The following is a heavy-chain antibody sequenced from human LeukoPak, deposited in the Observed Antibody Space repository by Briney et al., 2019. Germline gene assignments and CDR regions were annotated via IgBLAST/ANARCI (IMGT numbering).Heavy chain of an antibody. CDR1: GYTFSCFD. CDR3: ARGLSRCSSGNCYEPNWLDS. V-gene: IGHV1-8*02. D-gene: IGHD2-2*01. CDR2: MDPNRGNT. Sequence: ASVKVSCNASGYTFSCFDNNWVRHAPGQGLEWMGWMDPNRGNTGYAQKFQGRVTMARSTSVSTAYMELRSLRSEDTAVYYCARGLSRCSSGNCYEPNWLDSWGQGTLVTVSS. J-gene: IGHJ5*01.